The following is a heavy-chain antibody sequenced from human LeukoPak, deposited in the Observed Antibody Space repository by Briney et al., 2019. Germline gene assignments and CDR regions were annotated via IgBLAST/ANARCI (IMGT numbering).Heavy chain of an antibody. CDR2: ITTDERT. CDR1: GFTFSVDW. J-gene: IGHJ4*02. Sequence: PGGSLRLSCAASGFTFSVDWMHWFRQVPGKGLMWVSRITTDERTTYADSVRGRFSISRDNAKNTVYLQMNSLRVEDTAVYYCARDWFSTTDYWGQGILVTVSS. V-gene: IGHV3-74*01. D-gene: IGHD1/OR15-1a*01. CDR3: ARDWFSTTDY.